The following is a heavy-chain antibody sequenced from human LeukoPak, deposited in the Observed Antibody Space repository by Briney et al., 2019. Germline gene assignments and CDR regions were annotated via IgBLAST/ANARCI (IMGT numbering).Heavy chain of an antibody. CDR1: GGSISNYY. J-gene: IGHJ4*02. D-gene: IGHD3-9*01. CDR3: ARHHYDILTGYDY. Sequence: SETLSLTCTVSGGSISNYYWNWIRQPPGKGLEWIGYIYYTGSTNYNPSLKSRVTISVDTSKNQFSLKLSSVTAADTAVYYCARHHYDILTGYDYWGQGTLVTVSS. CDR2: IYYTGST. V-gene: IGHV4-59*08.